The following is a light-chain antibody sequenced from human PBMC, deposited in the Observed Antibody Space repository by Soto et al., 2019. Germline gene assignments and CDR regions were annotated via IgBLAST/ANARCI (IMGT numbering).Light chain of an antibody. Sequence: EIVMTQSPATLSASTGESATLSCGASHQVNRNFAWYPQKPGQDPTLLIFRASTRATGIPARCSGSGYGTEFALTILSLQSEDVAGCYCQQYNIWPYTLGQGNKLEIK. J-gene: IGKJ2*01. CDR2: RAS. CDR3: QQYNIWPYT. CDR1: HQVNRN. V-gene: IGKV3-15*01.